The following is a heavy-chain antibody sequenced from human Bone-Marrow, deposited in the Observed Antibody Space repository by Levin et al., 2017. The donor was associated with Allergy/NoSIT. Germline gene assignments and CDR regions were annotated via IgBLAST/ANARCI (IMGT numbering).Heavy chain of an antibody. D-gene: IGHD4-11*01. CDR3: ARGPTVNYYYYYGMDV. J-gene: IGHJ6*02. CDR1: GGSISSGGYY. V-gene: IGHV4-31*03. CDR2: IYYSGST. Sequence: SETLSLTCTVSGGSISSGGYYWSWIRQHPGTGLEWIGYIYYSGSTYYNPSLKSRVTISVDTSKNQFSLKLSSVTAADTAVYYCARGPTVNYYYYYGMDVWGQGTTVTVSS.